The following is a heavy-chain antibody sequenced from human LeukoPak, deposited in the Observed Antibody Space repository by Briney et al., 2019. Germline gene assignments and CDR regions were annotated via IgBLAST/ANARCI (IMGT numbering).Heavy chain of an antibody. CDR3: AKGSSSSGNYGAIDY. Sequence: GGSLRLSCAASGFTFSNYAMSWVRQAPGKGLEWVSTISGSGGTTYYADSMKGRFTISRDNSNGTLFLQMNSLRAEDTATYSCAKGSSSSGNYGAIDYWGRGTLVTVSS. CDR2: ISGSGGTT. V-gene: IGHV3-23*01. J-gene: IGHJ4*02. CDR1: GFTFSNYA. D-gene: IGHD6-19*01.